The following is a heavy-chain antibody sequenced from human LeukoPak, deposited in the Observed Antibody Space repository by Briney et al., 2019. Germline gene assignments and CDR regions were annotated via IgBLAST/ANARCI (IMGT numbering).Heavy chain of an antibody. Sequence: SVKVSCKASGGTFSSYAISWVRQAPGQGLEWMGGIIPIFGTANYAQKFQGRVTITTDESTSTAYMELSSLRSEDTAVYYCARSAMSPYEGSDYYYGMDVWGQGTTVTVSS. CDR3: ARSAMSPYEGSDYYYGMDV. CDR2: IIPIFGTA. V-gene: IGHV1-69*05. CDR1: GGTFSSYA. D-gene: IGHD2-2*01. J-gene: IGHJ6*02.